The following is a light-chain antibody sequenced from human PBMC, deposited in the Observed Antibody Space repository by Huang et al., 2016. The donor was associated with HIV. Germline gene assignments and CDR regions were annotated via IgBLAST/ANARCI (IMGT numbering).Light chain of an antibody. J-gene: IGKJ1*01. Sequence: DIQMTQSPSTLSVSVGDRVTITCRASQSNTNWLAWYQQKPGKAPKLLIYNASNLESGVPSRFSGGGSGTEFTLTISSLQPDDFATYYCQQYNTWTFGQGTKVEIK. CDR3: QQYNTWT. CDR2: NAS. CDR1: QSNTNW. V-gene: IGKV1-5*03.